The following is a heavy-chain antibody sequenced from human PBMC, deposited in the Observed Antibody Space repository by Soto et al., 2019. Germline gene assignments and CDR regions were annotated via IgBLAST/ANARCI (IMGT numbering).Heavy chain of an antibody. J-gene: IGHJ6*02. V-gene: IGHV4-31*02. CDR2: IYYSGST. D-gene: IGHD3-16*01. CDR1: CGSISSGGYY. Sequence: SETLSLTCTVSCGSISSGGYYWSWIRQHPGKGLEWIGYIYYSGSTYYNPSLKSRVTISVDTSKNQFSLKLSSVTAADTAVYYCARALYRGYYYYGMDVWGQGTTVTVSS. CDR3: ARALYRGYYYYGMDV.